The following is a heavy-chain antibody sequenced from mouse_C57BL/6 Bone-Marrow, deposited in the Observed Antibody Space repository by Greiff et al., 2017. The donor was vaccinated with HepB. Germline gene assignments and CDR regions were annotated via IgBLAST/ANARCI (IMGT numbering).Heavy chain of an antibody. CDR1: GYTFTNYW. Sequence: VKLVESGAELVRPGTSVKMSCKASGYTFTNYWIGWAKQRPGHGLEWIGDIYPGGGYTNYNEKFKVKATLTADKSSSTAYMQFSSLTSEDSAIYYCAREPCGYAMDYWGQGTSVTVSS. V-gene: IGHV1-63*01. J-gene: IGHJ4*01. D-gene: IGHD1-1*02. CDR2: IYPGGGYT. CDR3: AREPCGYAMDY.